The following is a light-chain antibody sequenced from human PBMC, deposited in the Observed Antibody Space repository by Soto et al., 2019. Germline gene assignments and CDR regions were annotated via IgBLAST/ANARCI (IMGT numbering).Light chain of an antibody. Sequence: DIQMTQSPSSLSASVGDRVTITCRASQGISNYLAWYQQKPGKVPKLLIYAASTLQSGVPSRFSGSGSGTDFTITTSSLQPEEVATNYCQKYNSAPRTFGKGTKVEIK. V-gene: IGKV1-27*01. CDR2: AAS. CDR1: QGISNY. J-gene: IGKJ1*01. CDR3: QKYNSAPRT.